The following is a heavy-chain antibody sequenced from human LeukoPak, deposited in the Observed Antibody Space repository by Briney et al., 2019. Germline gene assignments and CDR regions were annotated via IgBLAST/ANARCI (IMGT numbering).Heavy chain of an antibody. D-gene: IGHD3-9*01. CDR1: GFTFSSYA. V-gene: IGHV3-23*01. CDR2: ISGSGGST. J-gene: IGHJ4*02. Sequence: RGSLRLSCAASGFTFSSYAMSWVRQAPGKGLEWVSAISGSGGSTYYADSVKGRFTISRDNSKNTLYLQMNSLRAKDTAVYYCAKPSPILRYFDWSSYFDYWGQGTLVTVSS. CDR3: AKPSPILRYFDWSSYFDY.